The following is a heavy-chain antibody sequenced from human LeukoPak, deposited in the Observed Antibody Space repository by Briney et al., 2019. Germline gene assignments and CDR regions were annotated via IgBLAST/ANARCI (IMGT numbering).Heavy chain of an antibody. Sequence: SETLSLTCAVYGGSFSGYYWSWIRQPPGKGLEWIGEINHSGSTYYNPSLKSRVTISVDTSKNQFSLKLSSVTAADTAVYYCARVKLAAAGHFDLIRPYYGMDVWGQGTTVTVSS. CDR1: GGSFSGYY. CDR3: ARVKLAAAGHFDLIRPYYGMDV. D-gene: IGHD6-13*01. CDR2: INHSGST. V-gene: IGHV4-34*01. J-gene: IGHJ6*02.